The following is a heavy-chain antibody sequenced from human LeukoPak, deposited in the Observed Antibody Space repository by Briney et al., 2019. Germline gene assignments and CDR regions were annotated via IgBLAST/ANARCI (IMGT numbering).Heavy chain of an antibody. V-gene: IGHV1-18*01. CDR1: GYTFTSYG. D-gene: IGHD1-14*01. CDR2: ISVYKGHT. Sequence: WASVKVSCKASGYTFTSYGISWLRQAPGQGLEWLGWISVYKGHTSYAQRLQGRVTMTTDTSTSTAYMELRGLRSDDTAVYYCARPYLQSETLSASFDPWGQGTLVTVSS. J-gene: IGHJ5*02. CDR3: ARPYLQSETLSASFDP.